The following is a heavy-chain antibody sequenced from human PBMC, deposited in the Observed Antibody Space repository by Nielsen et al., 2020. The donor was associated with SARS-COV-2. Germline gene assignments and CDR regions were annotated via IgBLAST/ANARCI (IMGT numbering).Heavy chain of an antibody. V-gene: IGHV4-34*01. D-gene: IGHD1-26*01. Sequence: SETLSLTCAVYGGSFSGYYWSWIRQPPGKGLEWIGEINHSETTNYSPSLKSRVTISIDTSKNQFSLKLSSVTAADTAVYYCARGDGIVGATIIFDYWGQGTLVTVSS. CDR1: GGSFSGYY. J-gene: IGHJ4*02. CDR3: ARGDGIVGATIIFDY. CDR2: INHSETT.